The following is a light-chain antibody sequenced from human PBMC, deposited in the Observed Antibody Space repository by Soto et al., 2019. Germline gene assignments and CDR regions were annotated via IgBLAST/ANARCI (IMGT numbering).Light chain of an antibody. V-gene: IGKV3-20*01. CDR3: QQHGSLTPIT. CDR1: HGVSSSY. J-gene: IGKJ5*01. CDR2: GAS. Sequence: EIVLTQSPWTLSVSPGERATLSCRASHGVSSSYLAWYQQKPGQAPRLLIYGASSRATGIPDRFSGSGSGTAFTLTISTLEPEDFAAYYCQQHGSLTPITFGEGTRLEIK.